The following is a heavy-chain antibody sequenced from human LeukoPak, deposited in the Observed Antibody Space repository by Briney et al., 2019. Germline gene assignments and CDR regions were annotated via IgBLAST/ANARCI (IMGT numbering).Heavy chain of an antibody. D-gene: IGHD3-22*01. CDR3: TTDYYDSSGYAIDY. V-gene: IGHV3-15*01. Sequence: GGSLRLSCAASGFIFSNAWMSWVRQAPGKGLEWVGRLKSKTDGGTTDYAAPVKGRFTISRDDSKNTLYLQMNSLKTEDTAVYYCTTDYYDSSGYAIDYWGQGTLGTVSS. CDR2: LKSKTDGGTT. CDR1: GFIFSNAW. J-gene: IGHJ4*02.